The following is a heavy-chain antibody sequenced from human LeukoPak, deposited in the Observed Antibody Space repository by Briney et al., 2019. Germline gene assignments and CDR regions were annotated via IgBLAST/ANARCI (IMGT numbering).Heavy chain of an antibody. CDR3: ARHGTTVRKYWFDP. CDR1: GGSISSGGYY. D-gene: IGHD4-11*01. Sequence: SETLSLTCTVSGGSISSGGYYWSWIRQPPGKGLEWIGYIYHSGSTYYNPSLKSRVTISVDRSKNQFSLKLSSVTAADTAVYYCARHGTTVRKYWFDPWGQGTLVTVSS. V-gene: IGHV4-30-2*01. CDR2: IYHSGST. J-gene: IGHJ5*02.